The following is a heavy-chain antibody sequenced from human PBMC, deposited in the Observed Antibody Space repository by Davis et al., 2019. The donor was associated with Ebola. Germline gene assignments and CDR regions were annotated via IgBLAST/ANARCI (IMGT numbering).Heavy chain of an antibody. Sequence: PGGSLRLSCAASGFTFSSYGMHWVRQAPGKGLEWVAVISYDGSNKYYADSVKGRFTISRDNSKNTLYLQMNSLRAEDTAVYYCARAYSSGWYDGGFDYWGQGTLVTVSS. CDR2: ISYDGSNK. CDR3: ARAYSSGWYDGGFDY. J-gene: IGHJ4*02. V-gene: IGHV3-30*03. D-gene: IGHD6-19*01. CDR1: GFTFSSYG.